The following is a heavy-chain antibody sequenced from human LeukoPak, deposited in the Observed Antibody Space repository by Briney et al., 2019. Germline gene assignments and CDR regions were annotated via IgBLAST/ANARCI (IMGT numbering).Heavy chain of an antibody. Sequence: PGGSLRLSCAASGFTFSSYGMHWVRQAPGTGLEWVAVISYDGSNKYYADSVKGRFTISRDNSKNTLYLQMNSLRAEDTAVYYCAKAPAPGDYWGQGTLVTVSS. CDR2: ISYDGSNK. V-gene: IGHV3-30*18. CDR3: AKAPAPGDY. CDR1: GFTFSSYG. J-gene: IGHJ4*02.